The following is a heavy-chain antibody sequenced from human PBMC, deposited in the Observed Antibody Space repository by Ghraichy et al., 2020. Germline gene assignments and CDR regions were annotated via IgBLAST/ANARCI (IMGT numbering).Heavy chain of an antibody. CDR1: GGSISSYY. D-gene: IGHD1-1*01. Sequence: SETLSLTCTVSGGSISSYYWSWIRQPPGKGLEWIGYIYYSGSTNYNPSLKSRVTISVDTSKNQFSLKLSSVTAADTAVYYCAREEGGTEGGQTYWYFDLWGRGTLVTVSS. J-gene: IGHJ2*01. V-gene: IGHV4-59*01. CDR2: IYYSGST. CDR3: AREEGGTEGGQTYWYFDL.